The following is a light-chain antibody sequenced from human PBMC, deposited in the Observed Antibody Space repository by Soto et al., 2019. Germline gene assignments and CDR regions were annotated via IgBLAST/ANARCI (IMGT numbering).Light chain of an antibody. V-gene: IGLV2-8*01. Sequence: QSVLTQPPSASVSPGQSVTMSCTGTSSDVGAYDYVSWHQQHPGKAPKVIIYGVNKRPSGVPDRFSGSKSGNTASLTVSGLQAEDEADYYCSSYAGTNNYVFGIGTKVTVL. CDR1: SSDVGAYDY. CDR3: SSYAGTNNYV. CDR2: GVN. J-gene: IGLJ1*01.